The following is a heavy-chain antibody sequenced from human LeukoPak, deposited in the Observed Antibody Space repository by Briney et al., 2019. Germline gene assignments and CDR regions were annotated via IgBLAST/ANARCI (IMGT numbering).Heavy chain of an antibody. CDR3: ARRAGAYSHPYDY. CDR2: ISGSGDNT. Sequence: GGSLRLSCAASGFTFSSHGMSWVRQAPGKGLEWVSTISGSGDNTYYADSVKGRFTISRDNSKNTLYLQMDSLRAEDTAVYYCARRAGAYSHPYDYWGQGTLVTVSS. V-gene: IGHV3-23*01. CDR1: GFTFSSHG. D-gene: IGHD4/OR15-4a*01. J-gene: IGHJ4*02.